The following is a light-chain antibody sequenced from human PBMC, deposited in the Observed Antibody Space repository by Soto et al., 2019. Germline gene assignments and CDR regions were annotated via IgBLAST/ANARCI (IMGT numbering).Light chain of an antibody. CDR3: CSYAGSYTYV. CDR1: ISDVGGYNY. Sequence: QSALTQPRSVSGSPGQSVTISCTGTISDVGGYNYVSWYQQHPGKAPKLMIYDVSKRPSGVPDRFSGSKSGNTASLTISGLQADDEADYYCCSYAGSYTYVFGTGSKV. J-gene: IGLJ1*01. V-gene: IGLV2-11*01. CDR2: DVS.